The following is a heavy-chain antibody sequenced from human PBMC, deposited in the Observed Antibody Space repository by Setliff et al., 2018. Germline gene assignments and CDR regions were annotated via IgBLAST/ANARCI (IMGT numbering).Heavy chain of an antibody. D-gene: IGHD5-18*01. V-gene: IGHV3-23*01. CDR1: GLTFNSYA. CDR2: VSVSGDNT. Sequence: PGGSLRLSCAASGLTFNSYAISWVRQAPGKGLEWVSTVSVSGDNTYYTDSVKGRFTTSRDNAKNSLSLQMNNLRTEDTAVYYCARDVGYTYGLGFWGQGTLVTVSS. CDR3: ARDVGYTYGLGF. J-gene: IGHJ4*02.